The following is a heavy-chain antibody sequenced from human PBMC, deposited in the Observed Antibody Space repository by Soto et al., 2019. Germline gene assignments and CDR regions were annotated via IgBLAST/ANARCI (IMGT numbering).Heavy chain of an antibody. D-gene: IGHD6-6*01. Sequence: GGSLRLSCAASGFTFDDYAMHWVRQAPGKGLEWVSGISWNSGSIGYADSVKGRFTISRDNAKNSLYLQMNSLRAEDTALYYCAKAQTYSSSSVFDYWGQGTLVTV. J-gene: IGHJ4*02. CDR1: GFTFDDYA. CDR3: AKAQTYSSSSVFDY. CDR2: ISWNSGSI. V-gene: IGHV3-9*01.